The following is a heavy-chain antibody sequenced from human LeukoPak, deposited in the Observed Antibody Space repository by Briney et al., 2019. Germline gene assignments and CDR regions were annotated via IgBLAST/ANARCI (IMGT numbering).Heavy chain of an antibody. J-gene: IGHJ5*02. CDR2: ISGSGGST. V-gene: IGHV3-23*01. D-gene: IGHD3-3*01. Sequence: GGSLRLSCAASGFTFSSYAMSWVRQAPGKGLEWVSAISGSGGSTYYADSVKGRFTISRDNSKNTLYLQMNSLRAEDTAVYYCAKGLHVLRFLEWPKNWFDPWGQRTLVTVSS. CDR1: GFTFSSYA. CDR3: AKGLHVLRFLEWPKNWFDP.